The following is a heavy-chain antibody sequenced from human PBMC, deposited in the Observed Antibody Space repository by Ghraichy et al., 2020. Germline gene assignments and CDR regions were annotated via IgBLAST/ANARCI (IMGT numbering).Heavy chain of an antibody. V-gene: IGHV7-4-1*02. CDR1: GYTFTSYA. D-gene: IGHD3-22*01. J-gene: IGHJ3*02. CDR2: INTNTGNP. CDR3: AIHSAPYYYDSSGPQAFDI. Sequence: ASVKVSCKASGYTFTSYAMNWVRQAPGQGLEWMGWINTNTGNPTYAQGFTGRFVFSLDTSVSTAYLQISSLKAEDTAVYYCAIHSAPYYYDSSGPQAFDIWGQGTMVTVSS.